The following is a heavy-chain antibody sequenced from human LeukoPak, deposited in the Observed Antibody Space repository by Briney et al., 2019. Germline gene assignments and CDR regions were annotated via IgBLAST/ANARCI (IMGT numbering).Heavy chain of an antibody. J-gene: IGHJ6*03. V-gene: IGHV3-30*04. CDR3: ARVLTMVRGYYYYYYMDV. CDR2: ISYDGSNK. D-gene: IGHD3-10*01. Sequence: HAGGSLRLSCAASGCTFSSYAMHWVRQAPGKGLEWVAVISYDGSNKYYADSVKGRFTISRDNSKNTLYLQMNSLRAEDTALYYCARVLTMVRGYYYYYYMDVWGKGTTVTVSS. CDR1: GCTFSSYA.